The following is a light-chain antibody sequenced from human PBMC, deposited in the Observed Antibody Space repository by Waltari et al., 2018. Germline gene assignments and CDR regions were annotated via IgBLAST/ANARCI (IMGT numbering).Light chain of an antibody. CDR1: QSISNN. CDR3: QQYYTGPPST. V-gene: IGKV3-15*01. J-gene: IGKJ2*02. Sequence: EIVMTQSPAALSVSPGERATLSCRASQSISNNLAWYQHKPGQPPRLLIPGASTRATGGPARFSGSGSGTEFTLNISSLQSEDSAIYFCQQYYTGPPSTFGQGTKLEIK. CDR2: GAS.